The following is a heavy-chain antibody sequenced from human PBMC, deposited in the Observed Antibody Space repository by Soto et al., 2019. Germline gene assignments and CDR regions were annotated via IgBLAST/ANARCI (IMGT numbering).Heavy chain of an antibody. Sequence: SETLSLTCAVSGYSISSGYYWGWIRQPPGKGLEWIGSIYHSGSTYYNPSLKSRVTISVDTSKNQFSLKLSSVTAADTAVYYCARGTTVTPRYFDYWGQGTLVTVSS. D-gene: IGHD4-17*01. CDR3: ARGTTVTPRYFDY. V-gene: IGHV4-38-2*01. J-gene: IGHJ4*02. CDR2: IYHSGST. CDR1: GYSISSGYY.